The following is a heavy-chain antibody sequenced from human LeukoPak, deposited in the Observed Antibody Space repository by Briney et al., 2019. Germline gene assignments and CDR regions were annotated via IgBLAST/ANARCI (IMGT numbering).Heavy chain of an antibody. CDR3: EISRGASSGIGGY. CDR1: GFTFSSYW. V-gene: IGHV3-74*01. Sequence: GGSLRLSCAASGFTFSSYWMHWVRQAPGKGLVWVSRINSDGSSTSYADSVKGRFTISRDNAKNTLYLQMNSLRAEDTAVYYCEISRGASSGIGGYWGQGTLVTVSS. J-gene: IGHJ4*02. D-gene: IGHD6-25*01. CDR2: INSDGSST.